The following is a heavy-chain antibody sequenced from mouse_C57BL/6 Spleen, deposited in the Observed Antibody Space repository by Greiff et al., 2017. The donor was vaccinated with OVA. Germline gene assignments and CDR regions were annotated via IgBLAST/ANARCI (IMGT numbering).Heavy chain of an antibody. Sequence: QVQLQQSGPELVKPGASVKISCKASGYAFSSSWMNWVKQRPGKGLEWIGRIYPGDGDTNYNGKFKGKATLTADKSSSTAYMQLSSLTSEDSAVYFCAVPQLGFAYWGQGTLVTVSA. CDR3: AVPQLGFAY. CDR1: GYAFSSSW. V-gene: IGHV1-82*01. D-gene: IGHD5-1*01. J-gene: IGHJ3*01. CDR2: IYPGDGDT.